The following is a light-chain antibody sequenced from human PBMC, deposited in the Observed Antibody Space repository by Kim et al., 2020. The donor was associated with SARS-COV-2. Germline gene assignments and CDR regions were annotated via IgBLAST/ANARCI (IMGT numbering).Light chain of an antibody. Sequence: GETFPLPWRSSPGAVTSGHHPYWFQQKPGQAPRTMIYDTSNKPSWTPARLSGSLLGGKAALTLSGALPEDEAEYYCLLYYDGYRIFGGGTQLTVL. V-gene: IGLV7-46*01. CDR2: DTS. J-gene: IGLJ2*01. CDR1: PGAVTSGHH. CDR3: LLYYDGYRI.